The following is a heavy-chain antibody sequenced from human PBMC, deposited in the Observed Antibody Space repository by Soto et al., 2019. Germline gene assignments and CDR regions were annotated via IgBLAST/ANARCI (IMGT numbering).Heavy chain of an antibody. CDR2: VIPMFLKP. CDR3: ARGGGEIANPPPYLY. D-gene: IGHD3-16*01. V-gene: IGHV1-69*06. CDR1: GGTFDSYA. Sequence: ASAKVSCKASGGTFDSYAISWVRQAPGQGLEWMGGVIPMFLKPNYAQKFKGRVTITAVKSTNTVYMEMISLMSEDTAVYYCARGGGEIANPPPYLYWGQGTQVTVS. J-gene: IGHJ4*02.